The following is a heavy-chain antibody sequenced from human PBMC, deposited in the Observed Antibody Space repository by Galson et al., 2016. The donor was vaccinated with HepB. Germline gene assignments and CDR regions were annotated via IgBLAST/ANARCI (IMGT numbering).Heavy chain of an antibody. D-gene: IGHD5-24*01. V-gene: IGHV3-48*04. J-gene: IGHJ4*02. CDR3: ARDPGYITAAPFFDH. CDR2: ISSGAI. CDR1: GFTFSSYS. Sequence: SLRLSCAASGFTFSSYSMNWVRQAPGKGLEWVSYISSGAIYYSDSVKGRFTISRDNAKNSLYVQMNSLRVEDTALYYCARDPGYITAAPFFDHWGQGTLVTVSS.